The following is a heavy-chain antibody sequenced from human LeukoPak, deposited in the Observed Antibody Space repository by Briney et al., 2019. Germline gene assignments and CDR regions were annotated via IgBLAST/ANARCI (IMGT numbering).Heavy chain of an antibody. CDR3: ARTRYEPYHYYGMDV. Sequence: PSETLSLTCTVSGGSISSYYWSWIRQPAGKGLEWIGRIYTSGSTNYNPSLKSRVTMSVDTSKNQFSLKLSSVTAADTAVHYCARTRYEPYHYYGMDVWGQGTTVTVSS. CDR1: GGSISSYY. J-gene: IGHJ6*02. V-gene: IGHV4-4*07. CDR2: IYTSGST. D-gene: IGHD1-14*01.